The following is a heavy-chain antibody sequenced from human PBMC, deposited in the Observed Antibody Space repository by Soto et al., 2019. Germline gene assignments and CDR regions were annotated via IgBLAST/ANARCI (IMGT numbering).Heavy chain of an antibody. V-gene: IGHV1-18*04. J-gene: IGHJ4*02. Sequence: QVQLVQSGVEVQKPGASVKVSCKASGFTFIKYGFTWVRQAPGQGLEWMGWISDYNGDTHYAQKLQGRVTLTTDTSTSTAYMELRSLRSDDTAVYYCARKGTGQPLDYWGQGALVTVSS. D-gene: IGHD1-1*01. CDR1: GFTFIKYG. CDR3: ARKGTGQPLDY. CDR2: ISDYNGDT.